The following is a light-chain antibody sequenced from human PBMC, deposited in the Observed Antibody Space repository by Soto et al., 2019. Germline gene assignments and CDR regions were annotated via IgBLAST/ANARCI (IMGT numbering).Light chain of an antibody. Sequence: QSALTQPASLSGSPGQSITISCTGTSSDIGAYDYVSWFQQHPGKAPKLMISEVNNRPSGVSNRFSGSKSGNTAYLTISGLQVEDEAEYFCFSFTTTRTHVFGTGPKVTVL. CDR3: FSFTTTRTHV. V-gene: IGLV2-14*01. CDR2: EVN. CDR1: SSDIGAYDY. J-gene: IGLJ1*01.